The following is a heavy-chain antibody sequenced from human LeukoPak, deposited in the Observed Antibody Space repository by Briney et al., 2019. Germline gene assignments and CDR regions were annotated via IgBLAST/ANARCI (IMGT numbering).Heavy chain of an antibody. V-gene: IGHV3-49*04. J-gene: IGHJ4*02. CDR1: GFTFSSYT. CDR2: IRSNNYGETT. CDR3: TRGAKAAAGLCDY. D-gene: IGHD6-13*01. Sequence: GGSLRLSCAASGFTFSSYTMNWVRQAPGKGLEWVGFIRSNNYGETTEYAASVKGRFTISRDDSDSVAYLQMNSLKTEDTAVYYCTRGAKAAAGLCDYWGQGTLVTVSS.